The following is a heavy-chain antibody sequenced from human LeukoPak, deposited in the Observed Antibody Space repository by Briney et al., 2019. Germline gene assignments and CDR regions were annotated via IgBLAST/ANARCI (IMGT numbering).Heavy chain of an antibody. V-gene: IGHV1-18*01. J-gene: IGHJ4*02. CDR2: ISAYNGNT. CDR1: GYTFTSYG. Sequence: ASVKVSCKASGYTFTSYGINWVRQAPGQGLEWMGWISAYNGNTNYAQKLQGRVTMTTDTSTSTAYMELRSLRSDDTAVYYCARTTEGGGEVYFDYWGQGTLVTVSS. CDR3: ARTTEGGGEVYFDY. D-gene: IGHD3-10*01.